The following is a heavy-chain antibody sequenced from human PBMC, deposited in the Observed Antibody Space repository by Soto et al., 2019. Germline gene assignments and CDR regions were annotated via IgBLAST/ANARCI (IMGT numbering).Heavy chain of an antibody. CDR3: ARGGIQLSYAFDY. Sequence: SETLSLTCSVSGTSVSNNYWSWIRQPAGKGLEHIGRIYTSGSTSYNPSLKSRVTMSMDTSQTQIYLNLTSVTAAYTAVYYCARGGIQLSYAFDYWGQGIQVTVSS. CDR2: IYTSGST. D-gene: IGHD5-18*01. V-gene: IGHV4-4*07. J-gene: IGHJ4*02. CDR1: GTSVSNNY.